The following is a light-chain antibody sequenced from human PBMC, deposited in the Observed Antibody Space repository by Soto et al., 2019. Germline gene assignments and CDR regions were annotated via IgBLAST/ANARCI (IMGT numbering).Light chain of an antibody. CDR1: QTISNW. CDR3: QQYNSYSQT. Sequence: IQMTQSPSTLSASVGYRFTITCQASQTISNWLAWYQQKPGKAPKLLIYKASTLESGVPSRFSGSGSGTEFTLTISSLQPEDFATYYCQQYNSYSQTFGQGTTGDIK. V-gene: IGKV1-5*03. CDR2: KAS. J-gene: IGKJ1*01.